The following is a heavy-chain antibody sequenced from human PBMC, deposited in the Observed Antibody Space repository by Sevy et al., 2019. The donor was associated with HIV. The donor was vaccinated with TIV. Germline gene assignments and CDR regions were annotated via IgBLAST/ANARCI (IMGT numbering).Heavy chain of an antibody. V-gene: IGHV3-48*02. CDR3: ARERGTYYDTSGYPYLLEAGFDY. Sequence: GGSLRLSCVASGFPFNYYAMNWVRQAPGKGLEWILYINSDSDTMYYGDSVKGRFTISRDNAKNSRYLQMNVLRDEDTAVYYCARERGTYYDTSGYPYLLEAGFDYWGQGTLVTVSS. CDR1: GFPFNYYA. J-gene: IGHJ4*02. CDR2: INSDSDTM. D-gene: IGHD3-22*01.